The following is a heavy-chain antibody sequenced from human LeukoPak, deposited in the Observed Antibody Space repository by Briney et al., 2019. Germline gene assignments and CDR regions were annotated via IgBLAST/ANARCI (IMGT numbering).Heavy chain of an antibody. D-gene: IGHD2-2*01. CDR3: AKGTHLDY. Sequence: GGSLRLSCAASGFTFSSYWMSWVRQAPGKGLEWVANVNQDGNEIYYVDSVKGRFTISRDNAKNSVYLQMNSLRAEDTAVYYCAKGTHLDYWGQGTLVTVSS. CDR2: VNQDGNEI. CDR1: GFTFSSYW. J-gene: IGHJ4*02. V-gene: IGHV3-7*01.